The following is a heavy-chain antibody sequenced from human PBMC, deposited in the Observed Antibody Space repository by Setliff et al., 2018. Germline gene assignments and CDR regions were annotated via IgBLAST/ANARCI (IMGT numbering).Heavy chain of an antibody. Sequence: SETLSLTCKVSGDSMNSGYVWTFIRQSPGKGLEWIGEINHAGRTNYNPSLKSRVTISVDTSKNQFSLKLNSMTTADTAVYYCARGGTYRYFDYWGQGTLVTVSS. CDR1: GDSMNSGYV. J-gene: IGHJ4*02. V-gene: IGHV4-34*01. CDR3: ARGGTYRYFDY. CDR2: INHAGRT.